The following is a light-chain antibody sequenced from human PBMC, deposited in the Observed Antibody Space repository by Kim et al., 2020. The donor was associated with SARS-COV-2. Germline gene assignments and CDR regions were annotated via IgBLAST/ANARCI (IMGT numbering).Light chain of an antibody. CDR1: QSISSY. CDR2: AAS. CDR3: QQSYSTPPT. J-gene: IGKJ4*01. Sequence: ASVGDRVTIPCRARQSISSYLNWDQQKPGKAPKLLIYAASSLESGVPSRVSGRGAGTDFTLTISSLQPEDFATYYCQQSYSTPPTFGGGTKVDIK. V-gene: IGKV1-39*01.